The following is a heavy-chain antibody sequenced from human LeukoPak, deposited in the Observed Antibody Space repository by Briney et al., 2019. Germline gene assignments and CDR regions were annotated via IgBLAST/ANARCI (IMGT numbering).Heavy chain of an antibody. J-gene: IGHJ4*02. D-gene: IGHD3-22*01. Sequence: GGSLRLSCAASGFTFSNAWMSWVRQAPGKGLEWVGRIKSKTDGGTTDYAAPVTGRFTISRDDSKNTVYQQMNSLKNENTAVYYCAAEYYYDSSGYHKPTIDYWGQGTLVTVSS. CDR1: GFTFSNAW. V-gene: IGHV3-15*01. CDR2: IKSKTDGGTT. CDR3: AAEYYYDSSGYHKPTIDY.